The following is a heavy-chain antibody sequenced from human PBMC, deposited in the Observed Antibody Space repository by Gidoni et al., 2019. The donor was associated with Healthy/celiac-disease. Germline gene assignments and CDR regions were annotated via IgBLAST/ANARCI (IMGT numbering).Heavy chain of an antibody. CDR1: GGTFSSYA. D-gene: IGHD2-15*01. CDR3: ASKGYCSGGSCYSFYYYYGMDV. Sequence: QVQLVQSGAEVKKPGSSVKVSCKASGGTFSSYAISWVRQAPGQGLEWMGGIIPIFGTANYAQKFQGRVTITADKSTSTAYMELSSLRSEDTAVYYCASKGYCSGGSCYSFYYYYGMDVWGQGTTVTVSS. J-gene: IGHJ6*02. CDR2: IIPIFGTA. V-gene: IGHV1-69*06.